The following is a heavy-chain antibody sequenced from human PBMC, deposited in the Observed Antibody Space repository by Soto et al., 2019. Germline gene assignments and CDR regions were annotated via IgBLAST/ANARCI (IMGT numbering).Heavy chain of an antibody. V-gene: IGHV3-30*18. CDR2: ISYDGSNK. CDR3: AKDQLEYYDFWSGYYPLTDY. Sequence: QVQLVESGGGVVQPGRSLRLSCAASGFTFSSYGMHWVRQAPGKGLEWVAVISYDGSNKYYADSVKGRFTISRDNSKNTLFLQMNSLKAEDTAVYYCAKDQLEYYDFWSGYYPLTDYWGQGTLVTVSS. CDR1: GFTFSSYG. D-gene: IGHD3-3*01. J-gene: IGHJ4*02.